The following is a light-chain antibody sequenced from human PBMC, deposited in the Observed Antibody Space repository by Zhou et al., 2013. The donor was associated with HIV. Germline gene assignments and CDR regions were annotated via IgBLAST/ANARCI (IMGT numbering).Light chain of an antibody. CDR1: QDITNY. J-gene: IGKJ1*01. CDR3: QQYDNLPGT. V-gene: IGKV1-33*01. Sequence: DIQMTQSPSSLSASVGDRVTITCQASQDITNYLNWYQQKPGKAPKLLIYDASHLETGVPSRFIGSGSGTDFTFTISSLQPEDIATYYCQQYDNLPGTFGRGTKVEIK. CDR2: DAS.